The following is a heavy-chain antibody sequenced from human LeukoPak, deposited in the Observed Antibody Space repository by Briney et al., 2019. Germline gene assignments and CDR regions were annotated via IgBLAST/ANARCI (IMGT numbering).Heavy chain of an antibody. CDR1: GFTFSSYA. V-gene: IGHV3-23*01. CDR2: SSGSGAYT. Sequence: ERSLRLSCAASGFTFSSYAMSWVRQAPGKGLEWVSASSGSGAYTYYADSVKGRFTISRDNSKNTLYLQMNGLRAEDTAVYYCAKDTSGYYRPFDYWGQGTLVTVSS. CDR3: AKDTSGYYRPFDY. D-gene: IGHD3-22*01. J-gene: IGHJ4*02.